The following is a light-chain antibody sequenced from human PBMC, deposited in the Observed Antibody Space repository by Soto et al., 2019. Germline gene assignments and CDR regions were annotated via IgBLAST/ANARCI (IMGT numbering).Light chain of an antibody. J-gene: IGKJ1*01. Sequence: DIQMTQSPSTLSASVGDRVTITCRASQGISSCLAWYQQKPGKAPKLLIYKASSLESGVPSRFSGSGSGTEFTLTISSLQPDDFATYYCQQYNSSLLTFGQGTKLEIK. CDR2: KAS. V-gene: IGKV1-5*03. CDR3: QQYNSSLLT. CDR1: QGISSC.